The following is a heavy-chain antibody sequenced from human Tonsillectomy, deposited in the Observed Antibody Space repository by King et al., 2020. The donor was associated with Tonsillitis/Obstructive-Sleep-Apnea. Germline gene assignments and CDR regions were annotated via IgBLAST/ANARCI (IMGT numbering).Heavy chain of an antibody. J-gene: IGHJ6*03. Sequence: ITLKESGPTLVKPTQTLTLTCTFSGFPLSTSGVGVGWIRQPPGKALERLALIYWVDYKRYSPSLKSRLTITKDTSKNQVVLTMTNMHPVDTATYYCARARTYCSSTSSYRPYLYYMGLWGKRTAVPVSS. V-gene: IGHV2-5*02. CDR2: IYWVDYK. CDR3: ARARTYCSSTSSYRPYLYYMGL. CDR1: GFPLSTSGVG. D-gene: IGHD2-2*02.